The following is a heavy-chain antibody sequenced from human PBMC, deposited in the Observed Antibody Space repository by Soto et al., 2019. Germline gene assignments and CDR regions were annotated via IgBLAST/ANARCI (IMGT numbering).Heavy chain of an antibody. CDR2: VYWDDTK. D-gene: IGHD4-17*01. CDR1: GFSLSTSGVG. Sequence: QITLRESGPTLVKPTQTLTLTCTFSGFSLSTSGVGVGWIRQPPGKSLEWLAVVYWDDTKHYSPSLKSRLTITKDTSKNQVVLTMTNMYPVDTATYFCARKGYGDYPLDYCGQGTLVTVSS. CDR3: ARKGYGDYPLDY. J-gene: IGHJ4*02. V-gene: IGHV2-5*02.